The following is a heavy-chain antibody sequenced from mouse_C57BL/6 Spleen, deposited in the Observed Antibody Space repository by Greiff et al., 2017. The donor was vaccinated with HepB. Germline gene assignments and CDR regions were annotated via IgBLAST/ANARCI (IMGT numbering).Heavy chain of an antibody. CDR2: ISDGGSYT. V-gene: IGHV5-4*01. J-gene: IGHJ4*01. Sequence: EVKLMESGGGLVKPGGSLKLSCAASGFTFSSYAMSWVRQTPEKRLEWVATISDGGSYTYYPDNVKGRFTISRDNAKNNLYLQMSHLKSEDTAMYYCARDDDEGAMDYWGQGTSVTVSS. CDR3: ARDDDEGAMDY. CDR1: GFTFSSYA. D-gene: IGHD2-3*01.